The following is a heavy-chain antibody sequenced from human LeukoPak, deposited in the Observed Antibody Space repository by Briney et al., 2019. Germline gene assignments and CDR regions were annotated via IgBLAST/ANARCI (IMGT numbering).Heavy chain of an antibody. J-gene: IGHJ4*02. CDR2: INHSGST. Sequence: SETLSLTCAVSGYSIISDYYWGWLRLPPAKGLEWVGSINHSGSTYYNLSLKSRVTISVDTSKNQFSLSVSSVTAADTAVYYCARNLGYSTLDYWGQGLLVTVSS. CDR1: GYSIISDYY. CDR3: ARNLGYSTLDY. D-gene: IGHD6-13*01. V-gene: IGHV4-38-2*01.